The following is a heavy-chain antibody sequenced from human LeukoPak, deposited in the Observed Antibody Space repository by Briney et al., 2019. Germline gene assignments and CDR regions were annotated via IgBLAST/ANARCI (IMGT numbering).Heavy chain of an antibody. CDR1: GSSIHNYY. CDR3: ARESFGVVLAFDI. D-gene: IGHD3-3*01. V-gene: IGHV4-59*01. J-gene: IGHJ3*02. Sequence: SETLSLTCTLSGSSIHNYYRSWIRQSPGKGLEWMGYIYYSGSTKYNPSLKSRVTISEDTSKNQFSLRLNSVTAADTAVYYCARESFGVVLAFDIWGQGTMVTVSS. CDR2: IYYSGST.